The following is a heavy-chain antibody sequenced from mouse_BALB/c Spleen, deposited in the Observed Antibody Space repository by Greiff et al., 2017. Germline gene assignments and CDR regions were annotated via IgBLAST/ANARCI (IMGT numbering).Heavy chain of an antibody. CDR2: INPSSGYT. V-gene: IGHV1-4*01. D-gene: IGHD2-1*01. CDR3: ARGNYGNYYFDY. CDR1: GYTFTSYT. J-gene: IGHJ2*01. Sequence: VQLQQSGAELARPGASVKMSCKASGYTFTSYTMHWVKQRPGQGLEWIGYINPSSGYTNYNQKFKDKATLTADKSSSTAYMQLSSLTSEDSAVYYCARGNYGNYYFDYWGQGTTLTVSS.